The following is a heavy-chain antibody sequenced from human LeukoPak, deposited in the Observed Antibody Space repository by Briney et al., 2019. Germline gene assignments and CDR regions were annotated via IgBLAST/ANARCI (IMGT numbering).Heavy chain of an antibody. Sequence: GGSLRLSCTASGFIFGDYAMSWVRQAPGKGLEWVGRSRDKGNSYTTAYAASVRGRFTISRDDSKNSLYLQMNSLKIEDTAVYYCTKLARAPRDFDYWGQGTLVTVSS. V-gene: IGHV3-72*01. J-gene: IGHJ4*01. CDR2: SRDKGNSYTT. CDR1: GFIFGDYA. D-gene: IGHD3-10*01. CDR3: TKLARAPRDFDY.